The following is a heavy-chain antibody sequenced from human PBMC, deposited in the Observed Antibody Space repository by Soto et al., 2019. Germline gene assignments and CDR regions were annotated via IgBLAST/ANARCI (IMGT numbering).Heavy chain of an antibody. Sequence: SETLSLTCAVSGGSISTGGYSWSWIRQPPGKGLEWIGYIYHSGSTYYNPSLKSRVTISVDRSKNQFSLKLSSVTAADTAVYYCGRGGRRYCSSTSCRNWFDPWGQGTLVTVSS. J-gene: IGHJ5*02. V-gene: IGHV4-30-2*01. CDR2: IYHSGST. D-gene: IGHD2-2*01. CDR3: GRGGRRYCSSTSCRNWFDP. CDR1: GGSISTGGYS.